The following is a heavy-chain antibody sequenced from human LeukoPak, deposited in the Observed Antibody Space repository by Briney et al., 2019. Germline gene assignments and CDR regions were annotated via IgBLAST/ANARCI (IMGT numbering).Heavy chain of an antibody. CDR1: GFSFTNTW. CDR3: ATEGGSGSYYGDDAFDM. J-gene: IGHJ3*02. CDR2: VKSKADDGTT. Sequence: GGSLRLSCEASGFSFTNTWMSWVRQAPGKGLEWVARVKSKADDGTTDYAAPVQGRFTISRDDSKNTLSPQMNSLKTEDTAVYYCATEGGSGSYYGDDAFDMWGQGTMVTVSS. V-gene: IGHV3-15*01. D-gene: IGHD3-10*01.